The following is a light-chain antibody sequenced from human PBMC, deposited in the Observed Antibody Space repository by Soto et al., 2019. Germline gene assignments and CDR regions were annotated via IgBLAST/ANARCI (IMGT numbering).Light chain of an antibody. V-gene: IGKV3-20*01. CDR3: QQYAYSLVYT. CDR2: SAS. Sequence: EIEFTQSPGTLSLSPGERAILSCRVSQSISSRYLAWYQLKPGQAPRLLIYSASNRATGIPDRFSGSGSGTAFTLTNSRLEPEDFAVYYCQQYAYSLVYTFGHGTRLDIK. J-gene: IGKJ2*01. CDR1: QSISSRY.